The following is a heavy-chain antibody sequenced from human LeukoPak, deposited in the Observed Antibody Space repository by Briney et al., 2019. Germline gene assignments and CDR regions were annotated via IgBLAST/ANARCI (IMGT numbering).Heavy chain of an antibody. CDR3: AREGVGATGAYYFDY. CDR1: GESFSGYY. D-gene: IGHD1-26*01. CDR2: INPSGST. Sequence: SETLSLTCAVYGESFSGYYWSWFRQPPGKGLEWIGEINPSGSTNYNPSLKSRVTISVETSKNQFSLKLSSVTAADTAVYYCAREGVGATGAYYFDYWGQGTLVTVSS. V-gene: IGHV4-34*01. J-gene: IGHJ4*02.